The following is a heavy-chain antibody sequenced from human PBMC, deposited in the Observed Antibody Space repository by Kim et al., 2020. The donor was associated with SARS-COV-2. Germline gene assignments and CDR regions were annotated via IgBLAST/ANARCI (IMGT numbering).Heavy chain of an antibody. J-gene: IGHJ6*02. CDR2: TFYNSRWNS. CDR3: ARDRLSYYGMDV. CDR1: GDRVSTKGAA. Sequence: SQTLSLTCDISGDRVSTKGAAWNWIRQSPSRGLEWLGRTFYNSRWNSEYAASVKSRINIKADTSKNQFSMQLNSVTVEDTAVYYCARDRLSYYGMDVWGQGTTVTVSS. V-gene: IGHV6-1*01.